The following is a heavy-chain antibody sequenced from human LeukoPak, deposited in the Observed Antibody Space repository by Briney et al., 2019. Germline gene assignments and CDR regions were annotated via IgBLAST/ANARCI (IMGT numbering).Heavy chain of an antibody. CDR3: ARDLVLLWFGESTPRYYGMDV. V-gene: IGHV4-30-4*01. D-gene: IGHD3-10*01. J-gene: IGHJ6*02. CDR2: IYYSGST. Sequence: KPSQTLSLTCTVSGGSISSGDYYWSWIRQPPGKGLEWIGYIYYSGSTYYNPSLKSRVTISVDTSKNQFSLKLSSVTAADTAVYYCARDLVLLWFGESTPRYYGMDVWGQGTTVTVSS. CDR1: GGSISSGDYY.